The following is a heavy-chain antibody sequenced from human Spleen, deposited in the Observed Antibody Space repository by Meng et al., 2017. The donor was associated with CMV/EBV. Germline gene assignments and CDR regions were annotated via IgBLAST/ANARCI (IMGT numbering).Heavy chain of an antibody. CDR2: ISDFNVNT. V-gene: IGHV1-18*04. Sequence: ASVKVSCKASGYTFTGYYMHWVRQAPGQGLEWMGWISDFNVNTNYAQKVQGRVTLTTDTSTNTVYMELRSLRSDDTAVYYCARNSVGMDVWGQGTTVTVSS. CDR1: GYTFTGYY. J-gene: IGHJ6*02. CDR3: ARNSVGMDV.